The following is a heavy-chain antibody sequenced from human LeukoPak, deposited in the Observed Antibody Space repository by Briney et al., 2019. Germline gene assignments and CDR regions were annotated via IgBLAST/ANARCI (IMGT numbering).Heavy chain of an antibody. CDR3: ARDVEERILDGMDV. Sequence: ASVKVSCKASGYTFTSYGISWVRQAPGQGLEWMGWISAYNGNTNYAQKLQGRVTMTTDTSTSTAYMELRSLRSDDTAVYYCARDVEERILDGMDVGAKGTTVTVSS. CDR2: ISAYNGNT. D-gene: IGHD1-26*01. CDR1: GYTFTSYG. J-gene: IGHJ6*04. V-gene: IGHV1-18*01.